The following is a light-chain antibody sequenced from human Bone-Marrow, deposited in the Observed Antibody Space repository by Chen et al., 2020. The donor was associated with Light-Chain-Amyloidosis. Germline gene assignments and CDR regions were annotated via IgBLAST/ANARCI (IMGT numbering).Light chain of an antibody. CDR3: SSYAGSNILYV. Sequence: QSALTQPPSASGSPGQSVTISCTGTSSDIGNYDSVSWYPQHPGKAPKLIISEVSRRPAGVPDRFSGSKSGNTASLTVSRLQAEDEAEYYCSSYAGSNILYVFGSGTKVTV. J-gene: IGLJ1*01. CDR2: EVS. CDR1: SSDIGNYDS. V-gene: IGLV2-8*01.